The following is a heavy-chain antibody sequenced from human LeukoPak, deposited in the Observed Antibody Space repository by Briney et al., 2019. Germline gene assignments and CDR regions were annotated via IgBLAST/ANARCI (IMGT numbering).Heavy chain of an antibody. J-gene: IGHJ4*02. Sequence: PSETLSLTCAVSGVSFSGYYWSWVRQPPGKGLEWIGEIKQNGSTNYNPSLKSRVTISVDTSKNQFSLKLSSVNAADTAVYYCARGGRWLRRAFDYWGQGTLVTVSS. CDR3: ARGGRWLRRAFDY. CDR2: IKQNGST. D-gene: IGHD5-12*01. V-gene: IGHV4-34*01. CDR1: GVSFSGYY.